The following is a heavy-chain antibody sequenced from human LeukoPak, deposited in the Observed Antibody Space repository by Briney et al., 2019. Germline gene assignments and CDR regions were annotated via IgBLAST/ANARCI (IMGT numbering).Heavy chain of an antibody. CDR2: IYYSGST. D-gene: IGHD6-6*01. CDR3: ARAWGVSARPGYMDV. V-gene: IGHV4-59*01. J-gene: IGHJ6*03. Sequence: SETLTLTCTASGGTISSYYWSWIRQPPGKGLEWIGYIYYSGSTKYNPSLKNRVTISVHTSKHQFSLRLGSVNAADTAVYYCARAWGVSARPGYMDVWGKGTTVTVSS. CDR1: GGTISSYY.